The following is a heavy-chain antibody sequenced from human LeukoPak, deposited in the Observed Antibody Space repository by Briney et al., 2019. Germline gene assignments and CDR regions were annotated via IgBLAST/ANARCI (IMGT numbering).Heavy chain of an antibody. CDR2: ISSSGSTI. CDR3: ARDARWVSGYKTYYFDY. D-gene: IGHD1-14*01. J-gene: IGHJ4*02. CDR1: GFTFSDYY. V-gene: IGHV3-11*01. Sequence: PGGSLRLSCAASGFTFSDYYMSWIRQAPGKGLGWASYISSSGSTIYYADSVKGRFTISRDNAKNSLYLQMNSLRAEDTAVYYCARDARWVSGYKTYYFDYWGQGTLVTVSS.